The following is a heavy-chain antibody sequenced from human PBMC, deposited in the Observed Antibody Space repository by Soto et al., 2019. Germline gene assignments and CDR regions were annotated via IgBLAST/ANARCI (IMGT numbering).Heavy chain of an antibody. CDR2: IIPIFDTA. CDR1: GGTFGSYA. V-gene: IGHV1-69*01. CDR3: ARGGYSSRGGSVNFCYYYGMDV. J-gene: IGHJ6*02. D-gene: IGHD6-19*01. Sequence: QVQLVQSGAEVKKPGSSVKVSCKASGGTFGSYAISWVRQAPGQGLEWMGAIIPIFDTANYMQQFQGRVTITADESTTTAYMELSSLRSEDTAVYYCARGGYSSRGGSVNFCYYYGMDVWGQGTTVTVSS.